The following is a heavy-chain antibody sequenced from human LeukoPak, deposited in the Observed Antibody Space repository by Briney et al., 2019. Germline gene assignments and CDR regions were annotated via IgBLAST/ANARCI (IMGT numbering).Heavy chain of an antibody. Sequence: GGSLRLSCAASGFTFSNYAMGWVRQAPGKGLEWVSTISSSGGSTYYADSVKGRFTISRDHSKNTLFLQMNGLRAEDTAVYYCARGRGVTMLYYFDYWGKGILVTVSS. J-gene: IGHJ4*02. V-gene: IGHV3-23*01. CDR1: GFTFSNYA. CDR3: ARGRGVTMLYYFDY. D-gene: IGHD3-10*01. CDR2: ISSSGGST.